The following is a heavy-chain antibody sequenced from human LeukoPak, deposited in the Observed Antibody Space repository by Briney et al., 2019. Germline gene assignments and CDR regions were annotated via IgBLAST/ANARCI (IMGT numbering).Heavy chain of an antibody. J-gene: IGHJ4*02. CDR2: INPNNVGT. D-gene: IGHD5-24*01. CDR3: ARGRGVEMATIGDF. CDR1: GYTFTGYY. Sequence: ASVKVSCTASGYTFTGYYMHWVRQAPGQGLEWMGWINPNNVGTNYAQKFQGRVTMTRDTSISTAYMELNRLRSDDTAVYYCARGRGVEMATIGDFWGQGTLVTVSS. V-gene: IGHV1-2*02.